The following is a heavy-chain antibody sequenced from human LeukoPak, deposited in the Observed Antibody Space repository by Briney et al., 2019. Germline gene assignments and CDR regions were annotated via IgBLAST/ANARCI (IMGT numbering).Heavy chain of an antibody. Sequence: PSETLSLTYAVYGGSFSGYYWSWIRRPPGKGLEWIGEINHSGSTNYNPSLKRRVTISVDTSKNQFSLKLSSVTAADTAVYYCARGRRFSGRWGQGTLVTVSS. V-gene: IGHV4-34*01. CDR1: GGSFSGYY. CDR3: ARGRRFSGR. J-gene: IGHJ4*02. CDR2: INHSGST. D-gene: IGHD2-15*01.